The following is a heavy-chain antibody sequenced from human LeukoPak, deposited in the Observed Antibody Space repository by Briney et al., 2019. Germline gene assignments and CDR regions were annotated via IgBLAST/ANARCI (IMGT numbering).Heavy chain of an antibody. Sequence: SETLSLTCTVSGGSISSYYWSWIRQPPGKGLEYIGFIYYNGSTNYNPSLKSRITISLDTSKNQFSLKLRSVAAADTAVYYCARQYLWSGYSDYWGQGTLVTVSS. CDR1: GGSISSYY. CDR3: ARQYLWSGYSDY. J-gene: IGHJ4*02. CDR2: IYYNGST. V-gene: IGHV4-59*08. D-gene: IGHD3-3*01.